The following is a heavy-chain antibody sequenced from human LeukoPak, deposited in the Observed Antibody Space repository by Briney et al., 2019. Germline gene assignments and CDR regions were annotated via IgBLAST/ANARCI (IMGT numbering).Heavy chain of an antibody. CDR3: ARRGYYDSSGYFDY. J-gene: IGHJ4*02. D-gene: IGHD3-22*01. Sequence: SETLSLTCTVSGGSISSSSDYWGWIRQPPGKGLEWIGTIYYSGSTYYNPSLTSRVTISVDTSKNQFSLKLSSVTAADTAVYYCARRGYYDSSGYFDYWGQGTLVTVSS. CDR2: IYYSGST. CDR1: GGSISSSSDY. V-gene: IGHV4-39*01.